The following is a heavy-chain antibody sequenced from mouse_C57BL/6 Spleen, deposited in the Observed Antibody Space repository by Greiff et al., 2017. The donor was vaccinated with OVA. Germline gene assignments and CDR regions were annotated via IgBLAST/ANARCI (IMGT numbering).Heavy chain of an antibody. CDR1: GYTFTDYN. D-gene: IGHD4-1*01. CDR2: INPNNGGT. V-gene: IGHV1-18*01. Sequence: VQLKESGPELVKPGASVKIPCKASGYTFTDYNMDWVKQSHGKSLEWIGDINPNNGGTIYNQKFKGKATLTVDKSSSTAYMELRSLTSEDTAVYYCARSSGTYFDVWGTGTTVTVSS. CDR3: ARSSGTYFDV. J-gene: IGHJ1*03.